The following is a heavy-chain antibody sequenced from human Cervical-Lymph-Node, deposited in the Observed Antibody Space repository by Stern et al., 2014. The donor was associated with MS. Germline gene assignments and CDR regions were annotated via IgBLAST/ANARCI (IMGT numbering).Heavy chain of an antibody. J-gene: IGHJ3*02. D-gene: IGHD3-22*01. CDR3: AAEPMYYSDSVGAFDI. Sequence: QLEESGPEVKQPGTSVKVSCKASGFTFTSSAVQWVRQARGKRLEWVGWIVVGRSNNNYAQKLQEILTITRDMSTSTAYMELSSLRSEDTAVYYCAAEPMYYSDSVGAFDIWGQGTMVTVPS. CDR1: GFTFTSSA. V-gene: IGHV1-58*01. CDR2: IVVGRSNN.